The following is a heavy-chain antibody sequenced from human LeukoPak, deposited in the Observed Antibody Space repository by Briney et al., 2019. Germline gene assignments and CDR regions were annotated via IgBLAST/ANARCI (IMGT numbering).Heavy chain of an antibody. V-gene: IGHV1-18*01. CDR3: ARDFKYSSSRAAGY. J-gene: IGHJ4*02. Sequence: GSVKVSCKASGYNFNDYGITWVRQAPGQGLEWMGWISGYNGNTYHAPNLQDRITVTADTSTSTAYLEVKSLTSDDTAMYYCARDFKYSSSRAAGYWGQGTLVTVSS. CDR2: ISGYNGNT. D-gene: IGHD6-6*01. CDR1: GYNFNDYG.